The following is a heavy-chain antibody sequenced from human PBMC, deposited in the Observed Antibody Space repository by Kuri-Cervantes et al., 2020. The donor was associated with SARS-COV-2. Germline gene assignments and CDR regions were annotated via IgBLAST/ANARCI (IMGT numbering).Heavy chain of an antibody. D-gene: IGHD3-10*01. CDR1: GYTFTYRY. V-gene: IGHV1-69*10. CDR3: ARVGEVARPDSYFDY. Sequence: SVKVSCKASGYTFTYRYLHWVRQAPGQALEWMGGIIPIFGIANYAQKFQGRVTITADKSTSTAYMELSSLRSEDTAVYYCARVGEVARPDSYFDYWGQGTLVTVSS. CDR2: IIPIFGIA. J-gene: IGHJ4*02.